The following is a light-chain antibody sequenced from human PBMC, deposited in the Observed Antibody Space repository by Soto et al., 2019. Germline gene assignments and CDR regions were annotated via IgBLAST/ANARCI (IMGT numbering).Light chain of an antibody. CDR1: SSDVGPYNL. Sequence: QSVLTQPASVSGSPGQSITISCTVTSSDVGPYNLVSWYQHHPGKVPQLIIYETTKRPSGVSNRFSGSKSGNTASLTISGLQAEDEAHYHCSSYTGDYTLMFAGGTK. V-gene: IGLV2-23*01. CDR3: SSYTGDYTLM. J-gene: IGLJ3*02. CDR2: ETT.